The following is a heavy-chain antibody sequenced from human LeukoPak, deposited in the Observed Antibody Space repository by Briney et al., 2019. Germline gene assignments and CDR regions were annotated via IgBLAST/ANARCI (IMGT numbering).Heavy chain of an antibody. CDR3: AKVPRDSDCY. J-gene: IGHJ4*02. CDR1: GGTFSAYW. CDR2: INEDGSVR. D-gene: IGHD2-21*02. Sequence: PGGSLRVSCAVTGGTFSAYWMAWVRQSPGKGLEWVAEINEDGSVRYYVDSMKGRFTISRDNAKNSLYLQMNSLGAEDTAVYYCAKVPRDSDCYWGQGTLVTVSS. V-gene: IGHV3-7*01.